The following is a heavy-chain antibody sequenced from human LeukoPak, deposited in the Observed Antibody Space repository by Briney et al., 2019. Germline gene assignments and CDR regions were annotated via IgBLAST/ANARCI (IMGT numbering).Heavy chain of an antibody. Sequence: GGSLRLSCAVSGFSVTNNYMSWVRQAPGKGLEWVSVFYVGGATYYADSVKGRFTISRDNAKNSLYLQMNSLRAEDTALYYCAKCSGGSCYHSDDFWGQGTLVTVSS. CDR2: FYVGGAT. CDR1: GFSVTNNY. J-gene: IGHJ4*02. D-gene: IGHD2-15*01. CDR3: AKCSGGSCYHSDDF. V-gene: IGHV3-53*01.